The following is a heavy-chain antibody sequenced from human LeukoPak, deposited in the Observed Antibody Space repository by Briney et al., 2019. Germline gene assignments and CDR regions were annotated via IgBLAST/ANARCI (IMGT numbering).Heavy chain of an antibody. CDR2: ISDSGGST. Sequence: GGSLRLSCAASGFTFSNYAMSWVRQAPGKGLEWVSSISDSGGSTYYADSVKGRFTISRDNAKNSLYLQMNSLRAEDTVVYYCARDSLGRYFDWLTTVHSDAFDIWGQGTMVTVSS. CDR3: ARDSLGRYFDWLTTVHSDAFDI. V-gene: IGHV3-23*01. D-gene: IGHD3-9*01. CDR1: GFTFSNYA. J-gene: IGHJ3*02.